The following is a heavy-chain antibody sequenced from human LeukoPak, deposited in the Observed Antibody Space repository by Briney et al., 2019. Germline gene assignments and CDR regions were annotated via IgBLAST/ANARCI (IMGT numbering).Heavy chain of an antibody. CDR1: GFTFSSYA. J-gene: IGHJ6*04. D-gene: IGHD2-2*01. Sequence: GGALRLSCAASGFTFSSYARHWGRQAPGKGVERVAVISYDESNKYYADSVKGRFTISRDNSKNTLYLQMNSLRAEDTAVYYCARDKGYCSSTSCYGYYYYGMDVWGKGTTVTVSS. CDR3: ARDKGYCSSTSCYGYYYYGMDV. V-gene: IGHV3-30*04. CDR2: ISYDESNK.